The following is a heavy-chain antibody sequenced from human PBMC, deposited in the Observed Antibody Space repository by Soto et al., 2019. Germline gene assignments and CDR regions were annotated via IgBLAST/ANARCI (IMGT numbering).Heavy chain of an antibody. V-gene: IGHV3-21*01. Sequence: GSLRLSCAASGFTFSSYSMNWVRQAPGKGLEWVSSISSSSSYIYYADSVKGRFTISRDDAKNTLYLQMTILRADDTAVYYCARGGSGNSGDYFGMDVWGQGTTVTVSS. CDR1: GFTFSSYS. CDR2: ISSSSSYI. D-gene: IGHD1-26*01. J-gene: IGHJ6*02. CDR3: ARGGSGNSGDYFGMDV.